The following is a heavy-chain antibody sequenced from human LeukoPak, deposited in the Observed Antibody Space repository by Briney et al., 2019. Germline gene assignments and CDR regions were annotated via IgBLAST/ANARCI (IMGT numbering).Heavy chain of an antibody. J-gene: IGHJ4*02. CDR1: GFTFTNYD. V-gene: IGHV1-8*03. Sequence: ASVTVSYKASGFTFTNYDINWVRQAAGQGGEGMGWMNPKSGDKDYAQKFQGRINITRKTSINTAYIELSSLRSEDTAIYYCARGVSGSGKRGKFYYFDYWGQGTLVTVSS. D-gene: IGHD3-10*01. CDR3: ARGVSGSGKRGKFYYFDY. CDR2: MNPKSGDK.